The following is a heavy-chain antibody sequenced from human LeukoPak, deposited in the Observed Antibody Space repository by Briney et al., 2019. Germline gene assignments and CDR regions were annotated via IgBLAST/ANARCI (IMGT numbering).Heavy chain of an antibody. CDR3: ARQWRRTGTTGKGAFDI. Sequence: GESLKISCKGSGYSFTSYWIGWVRQMPGKGLEWMGIIYPGDSDTRYSPSFQGQVTISADKSISTAYLQWSSLKASDTAMYYCARQWRRTGTTGKGAFDIWGQGTMATVSS. D-gene: IGHD1-1*01. V-gene: IGHV5-51*01. CDR1: GYSFTSYW. J-gene: IGHJ3*02. CDR2: IYPGDSDT.